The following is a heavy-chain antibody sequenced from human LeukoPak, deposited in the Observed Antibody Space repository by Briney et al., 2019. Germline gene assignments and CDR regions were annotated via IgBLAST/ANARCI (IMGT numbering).Heavy chain of an antibody. J-gene: IGHJ6*03. CDR1: GDSVSSNSAA. V-gene: IGHV6-1*01. Sequence: SQTLSLTCAISGDSVSSNSAAWNWIRQSPSRGLEWLGRTYYRSKWYNDYAVSVKSRITINPDTSKNQFSLQLNSVTPEDTAVYYCARRARIAAAQYYHYYYMDVWGKGTTVTVSS. D-gene: IGHD6-13*01. CDR3: ARRARIAAAQYYHYYYMDV. CDR2: TYYRSKWYN.